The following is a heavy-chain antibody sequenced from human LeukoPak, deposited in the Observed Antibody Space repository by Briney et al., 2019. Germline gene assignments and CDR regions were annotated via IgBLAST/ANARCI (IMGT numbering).Heavy chain of an antibody. Sequence: SETLSLTCTVSGGSIISDDYYWGWIRQPSGKGLEGSGSIYYRGNTYYNPSLKSRVTISVDRSSEQFSLRLSSVTAADMAVYFCARHWFHCTISGCYYASWGQGILVTVPS. V-gene: IGHV4-39*01. J-gene: IGHJ5*02. CDR2: IYYRGNT. CDR3: ARHWFHCTISGCYYAS. CDR1: GGSIISDDYY. D-gene: IGHD2-8*01.